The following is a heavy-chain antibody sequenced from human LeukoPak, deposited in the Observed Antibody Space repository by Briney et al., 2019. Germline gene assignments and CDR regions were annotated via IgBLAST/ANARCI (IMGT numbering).Heavy chain of an antibody. CDR1: GYTFTGYY. CDR3: ARGNPKHYYYYYMDV. Sequence: ASVKVSCKASGYTFTGYYMHWVRQAPGQGLEWMGWINPNSGNTGYAQKFQGRVTMTRNTSISTAYMELSSLRSEDTAVYYCARGNPKHYYYYYMDVWGKGTTVTISS. CDR2: INPNSGNT. V-gene: IGHV1-8*02. J-gene: IGHJ6*03.